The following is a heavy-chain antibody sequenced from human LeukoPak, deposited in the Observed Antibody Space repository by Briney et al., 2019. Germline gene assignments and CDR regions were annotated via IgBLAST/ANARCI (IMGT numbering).Heavy chain of an antibody. J-gene: IGHJ4*01. CDR2: IHTSGST. D-gene: IGHD2-15*01. V-gene: IGHV4-4*09. CDR3: VRPGQGSWRVYFNY. Sequence: SETLSLTCTVSGGSSSPYYWTWIRQPPGKGLEWIGNIHTSGSTDYNPSLKSRVTMSVDTSKNQFSLRLSSVTAADTAVYYCVRPGQGSWRVYFNYWGQGTVVTVSS. CDR1: GGSSSPYY.